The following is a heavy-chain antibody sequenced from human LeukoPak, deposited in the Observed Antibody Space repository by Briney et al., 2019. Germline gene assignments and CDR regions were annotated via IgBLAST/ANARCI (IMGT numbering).Heavy chain of an antibody. D-gene: IGHD4-11*01. CDR1: GFTFSSYV. CDR3: ANLDYSNPDDVFDI. V-gene: IGHV3-23*01. J-gene: IGHJ3*02. Sequence: QPGRSLRLSCVASGFTFSSYVMYWVRQAPGKGLDWVSSIRSSGGSTYYADSVKGRFTISRDNSKNTLYLQMNSLRAEDTAVYYCANLDYSNPDDVFDIWGQGTMVTVSS. CDR2: IRSSGGST.